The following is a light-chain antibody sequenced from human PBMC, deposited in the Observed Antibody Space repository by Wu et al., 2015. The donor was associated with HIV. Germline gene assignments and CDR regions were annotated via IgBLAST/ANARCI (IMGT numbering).Light chain of an antibody. CDR2: GAS. CDR3: QQYGTSPLT. V-gene: IGKV3-20*01. Sequence: EIVLTQSPGTLSLSPGERATLSCRASESISNNYLGWYQQKPGQAPRLLIYGASTRASGIPDRFTGSGSETDFTLTITRVELEDFASFFXQQYGTSPLTFGQGTRLEIK. J-gene: IGKJ5*01. CDR1: ESISNNY.